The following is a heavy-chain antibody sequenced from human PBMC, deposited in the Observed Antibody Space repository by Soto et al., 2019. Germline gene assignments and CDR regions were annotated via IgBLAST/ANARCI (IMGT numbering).Heavy chain of an antibody. J-gene: IGHJ6*02. CDR2: IYPGDSDT. Sequence: PGEFLKISCTASCYPFTHYLIGGVRPPPGKGPEWMGIIYPGDSDTRYSPSFQGQVTISAEKSISTAYLQWSSLKASDTAMYYCARRMEAGFYYGMDVWGQGTTVPVSS. CDR1: CYPFTHYL. D-gene: IGHD1-1*01. V-gene: IGHV5-51*01. CDR3: ARRMEAGFYYGMDV.